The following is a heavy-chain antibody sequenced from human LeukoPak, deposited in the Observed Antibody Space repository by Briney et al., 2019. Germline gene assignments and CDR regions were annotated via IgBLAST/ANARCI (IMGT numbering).Heavy chain of an antibody. CDR2: IYYSGST. CDR3: ARARPDYDFWSGYSGYYYGMDV. D-gene: IGHD3-3*01. Sequence: SWIRQHPGKGLEWIGYIYYSGSTYYNPSLKSRVTISVDTSKNQFSLKLSSVTAADTAVYYCARARPDYDFWSGYSGYYYGMDVWGQGTTVTVSS. J-gene: IGHJ6*02. V-gene: IGHV4-31*02.